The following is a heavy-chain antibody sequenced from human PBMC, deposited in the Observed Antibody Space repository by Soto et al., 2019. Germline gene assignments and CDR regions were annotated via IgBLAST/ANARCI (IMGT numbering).Heavy chain of an antibody. CDR2: IIPIFGTA. CDR3: ARDLYGEGYYYYYGMDV. V-gene: IGHV1-69*13. D-gene: IGHD4-17*01. CDR1: GGTFSSYA. Sequence: ASVKVSCKASGGTFSSYAISWVRQAPGQGLEWMGGIIPIFGTANYAQKFQGRVTITADESTSTAYMELSSLRSEDTAVYYCARDLYGEGYYYYYGMDVWGQGTTVTVSS. J-gene: IGHJ6*02.